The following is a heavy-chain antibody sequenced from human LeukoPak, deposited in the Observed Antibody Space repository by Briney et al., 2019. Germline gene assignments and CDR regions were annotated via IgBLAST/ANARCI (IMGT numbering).Heavy chain of an antibody. D-gene: IGHD3-10*01. CDR2: IYYSGST. V-gene: IGHV4-39*07. J-gene: IGHJ6*03. CDR1: GGSISSSSYY. Sequence: SETLSLTCTVSGGSISSSSYYWGWIRQPPGKGLEWIGSIYYSGSTYYNPSLKSRVTISVDTSKNQFSLKLSSVTAADTAVYYCASGGGITMVRGVIITPYYYYYMDVWGKGTTVTVSS. CDR3: ASGGGITMVRGVIITPYYYYYMDV.